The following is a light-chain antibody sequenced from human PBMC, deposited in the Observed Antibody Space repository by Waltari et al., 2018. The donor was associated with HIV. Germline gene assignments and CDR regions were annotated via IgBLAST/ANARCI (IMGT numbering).Light chain of an antibody. CDR2: DDS. CDR3: QVWHRSSDHWV. CDR1: NIGSER. J-gene: IGLJ3*02. Sequence: SYVLTQPPSVSMAPGQTASITCGGNNIGSERGHWYQQKPGQAPVVVVYDDSDRPSGIPERFSGSNSGDTATLTISRVEAGDEADYYCQVWHRSSDHWVFGGGTKLTVL. V-gene: IGLV3-21*02.